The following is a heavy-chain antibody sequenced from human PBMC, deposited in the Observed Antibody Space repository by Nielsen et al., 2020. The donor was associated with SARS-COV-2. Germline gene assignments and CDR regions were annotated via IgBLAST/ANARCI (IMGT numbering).Heavy chain of an antibody. V-gene: IGHV3-23*01. CDR1: GFTFSSYW. CDR2: ISGSGGST. J-gene: IGHJ4*02. CDR3: AKGIAARPNGGWYFDY. D-gene: IGHD6-6*01. Sequence: GESLKISCAASGFTFSSYWMSWVRQAPGKGLEWVSAISGSGGSTYYADSVKGRFTISRDNSKNTLYLQMNSLRAEDTAVYYCAKGIAARPNGGWYFDYWGQGTLVTVSS.